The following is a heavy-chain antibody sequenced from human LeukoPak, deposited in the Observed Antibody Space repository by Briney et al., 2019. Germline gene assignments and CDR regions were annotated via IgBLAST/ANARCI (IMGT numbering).Heavy chain of an antibody. CDR2: IYYSGST. Sequence: PSETLSLTCTVSGGSISSSSYYWGWIRQPPGKGLEWIGSIYYSGSTYYNPSLKSRVTISVDTSKNQFSLKLSSVTAADTAVYYCARAFGIADQFDPWGQGTLVTVSS. D-gene: IGHD6-13*01. CDR3: ARAFGIADQFDP. J-gene: IGHJ5*02. V-gene: IGHV4-39*07. CDR1: GGSISSSSYY.